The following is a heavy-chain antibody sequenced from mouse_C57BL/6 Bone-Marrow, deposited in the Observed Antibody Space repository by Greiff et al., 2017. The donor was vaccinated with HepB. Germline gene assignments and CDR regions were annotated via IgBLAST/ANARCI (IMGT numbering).Heavy chain of an antibody. D-gene: IGHD3-2*02. CDR2: INPSNGGT. V-gene: IGHV1-53*01. Sequence: QVQLQQSGTELVKPGASVKLSCKASGYTFTSYWMPWVKQRPGQGLEWIGNINPSNGGTNYNEKFKSKATLTVDKSSSTAYMQLSSLTSEDSAVYYCARDSSGYGYFDYWGQGTTLTVSS. CDR1: GYTFTSYW. J-gene: IGHJ2*01. CDR3: ARDSSGYGYFDY.